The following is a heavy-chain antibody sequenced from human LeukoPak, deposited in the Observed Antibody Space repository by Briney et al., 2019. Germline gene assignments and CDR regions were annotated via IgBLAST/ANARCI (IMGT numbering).Heavy chain of an antibody. CDR3: ARGVDVWGNYRQYYFDY. J-gene: IGHJ4*02. D-gene: IGHD3-16*02. CDR2: ITSSGSAT. Sequence: PGGSLRLSCAASGFTFSSYWMHWVRQAPGKGLVWVSSITSSGSATCYADSVKGRFTISRDNSKNTLYLQMNGLRAEDTAVYYCARGVDVWGNYRQYYFDYWGQETLVTVSS. V-gene: IGHV3-74*01. CDR1: GFTFSSYW.